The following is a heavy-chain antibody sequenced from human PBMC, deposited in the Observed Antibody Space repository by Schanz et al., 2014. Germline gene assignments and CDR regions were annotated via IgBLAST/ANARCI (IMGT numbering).Heavy chain of an antibody. D-gene: IGHD1-26*01. V-gene: IGHV4-39*01. Sequence: QLQVQESGPGLVKPSETLSLSCSFSGGSFSSSSYYWGWIRQPPGKGLEFVGSINYSGSTYYNPSLKSRATVPLNMSKTHFSLNLSPMTAADTAVYYCARQAGATIPYFDYWGQGTLVTVSS. CDR3: ARQAGATIPYFDY. J-gene: IGHJ4*02. CDR1: GGSFSSSSYY. CDR2: INYSGST.